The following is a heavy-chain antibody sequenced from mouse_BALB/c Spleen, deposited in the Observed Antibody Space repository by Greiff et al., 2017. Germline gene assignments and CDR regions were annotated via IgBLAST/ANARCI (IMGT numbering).Heavy chain of an antibody. J-gene: IGHJ4*01. D-gene: IGHD2-14*01. CDR1: GFTFSSFG. CDR2: ISSGSSTI. V-gene: IGHV5-17*02. CDR3: ARSEVRHYAMDY. Sequence: EVKLQESGGGLVQPGGSRKLSCAASGFTFSSFGMHWVRQAPEKGLEWVAYISSGSSTIYYADTVKGRFTISRDNPKNTLFLQMTSLRSEDTAMYYCARSEVRHYAMDYWGQGTSVTVSS.